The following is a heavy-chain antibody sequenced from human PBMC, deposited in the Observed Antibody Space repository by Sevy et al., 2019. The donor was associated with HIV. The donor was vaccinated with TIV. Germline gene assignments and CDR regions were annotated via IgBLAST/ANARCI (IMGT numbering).Heavy chain of an antibody. CDR3: AKALINWDGLDV. Sequence: GGSLRLSCAASGFTFSSYRINWVRQAPGKGLEWVSSISGLSNYIFYSDSVKGRLTISRDNAKNSVYLQMNSLRAEDTAVYFCAKALINWDGLDVWGQGTTVTVSS. D-gene: IGHD7-27*01. J-gene: IGHJ6*02. CDR1: GFTFSSYR. V-gene: IGHV3-21*01. CDR2: ISGLSNYI.